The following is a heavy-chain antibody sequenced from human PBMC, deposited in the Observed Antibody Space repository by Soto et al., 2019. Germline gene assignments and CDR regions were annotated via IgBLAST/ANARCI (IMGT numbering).Heavy chain of an antibody. D-gene: IGHD2-21*01. CDR2: IKSDGGSA. J-gene: IGHJ6*03. Sequence: EVRLVESGGGLVQPGGSLRLSCAASGFTFSDFWLHWVRQAPEKGLVWVSRIKSDGGSANYADSVKGRFTIFRDNAKNTVYLQMDSLRAEDTAVYYCARGAKGAYYVDVWGKGTTVTVSS. CDR3: ARGAKGAYYVDV. CDR1: GFTFSDFW. V-gene: IGHV3-74*01.